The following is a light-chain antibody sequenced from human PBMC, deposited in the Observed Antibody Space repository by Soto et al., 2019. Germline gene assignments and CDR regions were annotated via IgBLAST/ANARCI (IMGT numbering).Light chain of an antibody. V-gene: IGKV3-20*01. Sequence: EIVMTQSPATLSLSPGERATLSCRASPSVSSYLAWYQKKPGQDPRLLIYDVSNRATGIPDRFSGSGSGTDFNLTISRLEPEDFAVYYGQQYGSSPRTVGGGTKVDIK. CDR3: QQYGSSPRT. CDR2: DVS. J-gene: IGKJ4*01. CDR1: PSVSSY.